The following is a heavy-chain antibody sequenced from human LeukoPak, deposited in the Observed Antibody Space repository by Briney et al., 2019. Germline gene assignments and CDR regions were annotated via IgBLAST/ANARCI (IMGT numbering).Heavy chain of an antibody. CDR1: GFTFSSYS. Sequence: PGGSLRLSCAASGFTFSSYSMNWVRQAPGYGLEWVSSINSKSRYIYYADSLKGRFTISRDNCKNSVYLQMSSLRAEDTAVYFCARADSSSSRLDCWGQGTLVTVSS. CDR2: INSKSRYI. D-gene: IGHD6-6*01. CDR3: ARADSSSSRLDC. J-gene: IGHJ4*02. V-gene: IGHV3-21*01.